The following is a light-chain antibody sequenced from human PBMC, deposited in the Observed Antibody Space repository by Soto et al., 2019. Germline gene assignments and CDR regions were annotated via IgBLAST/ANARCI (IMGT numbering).Light chain of an antibody. Sequence: IVLTQSPGTLSLSPGERATLSCRASQTVSNNFLAWYQEKPGRGPRLLIYGASTRATGIPDRFSGSGSGTEFTLTISSLQSEDFAVYYCQQYDKWPLTFGGGTKVDIK. V-gene: IGKV3-20*01. CDR1: QTVSNNF. CDR2: GAS. J-gene: IGKJ4*01. CDR3: QQYDKWPLT.